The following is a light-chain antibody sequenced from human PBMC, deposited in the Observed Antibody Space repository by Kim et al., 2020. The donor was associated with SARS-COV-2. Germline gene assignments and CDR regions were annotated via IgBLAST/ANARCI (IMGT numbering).Light chain of an antibody. CDR2: RNN. V-gene: IGLV3-9*01. CDR3: QVWDSNTVI. CDR1: NIGGKH. Sequence: VALGQTAKSSCGGNNIGGKHVHWYQQRPGQAPVTVIYRNNNLPSGIPERFSGSNSGNAATLSISRVQVGDEAVYFCQVWDSNTVIFGGGTQLTVL. J-gene: IGLJ2*01.